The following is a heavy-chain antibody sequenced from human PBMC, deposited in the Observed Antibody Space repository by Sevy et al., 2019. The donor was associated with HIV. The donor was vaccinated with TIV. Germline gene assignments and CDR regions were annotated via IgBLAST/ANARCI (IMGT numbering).Heavy chain of an antibody. Sequence: GGSLRLSCAASRFTLRSYAMSWVRQAPGKGLEWVSAICGSGVSTYYADSVKGRFTISRDNSKNTLYLQMNSLRAEDTAVYYCAKDVRYDSSGYFDYWGQGILVTVSS. CDR2: ICGSGVST. D-gene: IGHD3-22*01. CDR3: AKDVRYDSSGYFDY. J-gene: IGHJ4*02. CDR1: RFTLRSYA. V-gene: IGHV3-23*01.